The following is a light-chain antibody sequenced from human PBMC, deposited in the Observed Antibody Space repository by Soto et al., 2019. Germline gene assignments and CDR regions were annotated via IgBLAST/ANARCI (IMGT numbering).Light chain of an antibody. CDR2: GHN. CDR3: AAWDSSLSAGV. V-gene: IGLV1-40*01. CDR1: YSNIGAGYE. J-gene: IGLJ1*01. Sequence: QSVLTQPPSVSGAPGQRVTISCTGSYSNIGAGYEVHWYQQIPGTAPKLLISGHNNRPSGVPDRFFGSKSGTSATLDITGLQTGDEADYYCAAWDSSLSAGVFGTGTKVTVL.